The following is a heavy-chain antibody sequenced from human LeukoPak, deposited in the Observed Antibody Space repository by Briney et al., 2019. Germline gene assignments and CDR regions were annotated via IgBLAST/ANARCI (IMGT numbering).Heavy chain of an antibody. V-gene: IGHV3-23*01. D-gene: IGHD3-22*01. CDR1: GFTFSSYA. CDR3: AKVGYDSSGILDY. J-gene: IGHJ4*02. Sequence: GGSLRLSCAASGFTFSSYAMSWVRQAPGKGLEWVSAISGSGGSTYYADSVKGRFTISRDNSKNTLYLQMTSLRAEDTAVYSCAKVGYDSSGILDYWGQGTLVTVSS. CDR2: ISGSGGST.